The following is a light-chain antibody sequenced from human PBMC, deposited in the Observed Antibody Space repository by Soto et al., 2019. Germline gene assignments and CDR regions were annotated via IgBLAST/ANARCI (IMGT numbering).Light chain of an antibody. Sequence: EIVLTQSPGTLSLSPGERATLSCRASQSVSSSYLAWYQQKPGQAPRLLIYGASSRATGIPDRFTGSGSGTDFTLTISSLQPDDFATYYCQQYNNYWTFGQGTKVDIK. J-gene: IGKJ1*01. CDR1: QSVSSSY. CDR3: QQYNNYWT. CDR2: GAS. V-gene: IGKV3-20*01.